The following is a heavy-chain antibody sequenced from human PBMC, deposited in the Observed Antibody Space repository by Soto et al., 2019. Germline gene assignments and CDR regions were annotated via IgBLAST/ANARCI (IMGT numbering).Heavy chain of an antibody. CDR3: ARAFLPPRYTVITTCLDY. CDR2: IWYDGSNK. Sequence: GGSLRLSCAASGFTFSSYGMHWVRQAPGKGLEWVAVIWYDGSNKYYADSVKGRFTISRDNSKNTLYLQMNSLRAEDTAVYYCARAFLPPRYTVITTCLDYWGQGTLVTVSS. V-gene: IGHV3-33*01. D-gene: IGHD3-22*01. J-gene: IGHJ4*02. CDR1: GFTFSSYG.